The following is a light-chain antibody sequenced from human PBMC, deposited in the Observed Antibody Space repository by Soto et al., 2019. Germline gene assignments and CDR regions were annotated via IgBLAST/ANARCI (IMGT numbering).Light chain of an antibody. CDR3: QQYHSYSLT. CDR1: QSISSW. V-gene: IGKV1-5*03. CDR2: KAS. J-gene: IGKJ4*01. Sequence: DIQMTQSPSPLYASVGDRVTITCRASQSISSWLAWNQQKPANAPKLLIYKASSLEGGVPSRFSGGGSGTDFALPISSLQPDDFATYYCQQYHSYSLTFGGGTEGDIK.